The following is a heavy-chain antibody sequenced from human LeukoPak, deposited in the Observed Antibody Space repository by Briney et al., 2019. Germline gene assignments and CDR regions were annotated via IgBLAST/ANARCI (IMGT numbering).Heavy chain of an antibody. D-gene: IGHD3-10*01. CDR1: GYTFTAYY. Sequence: ASVKVSCKASGYTFTAYYLYWMRRAPGRGLEWVGWIDPDSGDTNYAQNFQGRVTMTRDSPISTAYMELTRLTSDDTAVYYCASGDYCGSEKQFTQWGQGTLVTVSS. CDR3: ASGDYCGSEKQFTQ. CDR2: IDPDSGDT. V-gene: IGHV1-2*02. J-gene: IGHJ4*02.